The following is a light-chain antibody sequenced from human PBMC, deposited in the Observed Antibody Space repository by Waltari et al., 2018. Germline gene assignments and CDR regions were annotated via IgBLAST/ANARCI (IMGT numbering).Light chain of an antibody. CDR1: QSISSY. CDR3: QQSYSTPWT. J-gene: IGKJ1*01. V-gene: IGKV1-39*01. Sequence: DIQMTQSPSSLYASVGDRVTITCRASQSISSYLNWYQQKPGKAPKLLIYAASSLQSGGPSRFSGSGSGTDFTLTISSLQPEDFATYYCQQSYSTPWTFGQGTKVEIK. CDR2: AAS.